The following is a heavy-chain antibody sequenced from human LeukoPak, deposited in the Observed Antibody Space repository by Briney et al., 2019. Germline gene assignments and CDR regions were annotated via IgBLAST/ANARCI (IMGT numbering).Heavy chain of an antibody. Sequence: ASVKVSCKVSGYTLTELSMHWVRQAPGKGLEWMGGFDPEDGETIYAQKFQGRVTMTEDTSTDTAYMELSSLRSEDTAVYYCATDTWGSGINYYGMDVWGQGTTVTVSS. CDR1: GYTLTELS. J-gene: IGHJ6*02. CDR2: FDPEDGET. CDR3: ATDTWGSGINYYGMDV. D-gene: IGHD3-10*01. V-gene: IGHV1-24*01.